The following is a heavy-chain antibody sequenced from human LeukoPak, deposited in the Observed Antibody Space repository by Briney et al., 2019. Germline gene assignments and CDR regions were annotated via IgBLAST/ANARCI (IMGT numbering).Heavy chain of an antibody. Sequence: PGGSLRLSCAASGFTFSSYGRHWVRQAPGKGLEWVAVIWYDGDNKYYADSVKGRFTISRDNSKNTLYVQMNSLRAEDTAVYYCARDARIQHYYFDYWGQGTLVTVSS. CDR2: IWYDGDNK. CDR3: ARDARIQHYYFDY. D-gene: IGHD5-18*01. V-gene: IGHV3-33*01. CDR1: GFTFSSYG. J-gene: IGHJ4*02.